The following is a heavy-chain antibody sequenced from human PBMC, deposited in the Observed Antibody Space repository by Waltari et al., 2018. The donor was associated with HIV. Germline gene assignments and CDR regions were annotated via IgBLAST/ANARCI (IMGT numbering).Heavy chain of an antibody. V-gene: IGHV3-23*01. CDR1: GFTFSSYA. J-gene: IGHJ4*02. CDR2: ISGSGGST. Sequence: EVQLLESGGGLVQPGGSLRLSCAASGFTFSSYAMSWVRQAPGKGVELVSAISGSGGSTYYADSVKGRFTISRDNSKNTLYLQMSSLRAEDTAVYYCALISVARTYYFDYWGQGTLVTVSS. D-gene: IGHD6-19*01. CDR3: ALISVARTYYFDY.